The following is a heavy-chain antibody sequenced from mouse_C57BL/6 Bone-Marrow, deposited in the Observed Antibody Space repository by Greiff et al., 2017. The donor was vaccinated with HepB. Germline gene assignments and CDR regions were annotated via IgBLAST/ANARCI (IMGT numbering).Heavy chain of an antibody. Sequence: QVQLQQPGAELVKPGASVKMSCKASGYTFTSYWITWVKQRPGQGLEWIGDIYPGSGSTNYNEKFKSKATLTVDTSSSTAYMQLSSLTSEDSAVYYCAREGEDSNLAWFAYWGQGTLVTVSA. V-gene: IGHV1-55*01. D-gene: IGHD2-5*01. CDR3: AREGEDSNLAWFAY. CDR1: GYTFTSYW. J-gene: IGHJ3*01. CDR2: IYPGSGST.